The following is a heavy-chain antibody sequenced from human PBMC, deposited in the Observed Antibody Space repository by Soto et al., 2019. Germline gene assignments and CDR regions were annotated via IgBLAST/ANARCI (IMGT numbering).Heavy chain of an antibody. Sequence: GGSLRLSCAASGFTFSSYEMNWVRQAPGEGLEWVSYITSSGSTIYYADSVKGRFTISRDNAENSLYLQMNSLRAEDTAVYYCARKTTFDYWGQGTLVTVSS. CDR1: GFTFSSYE. D-gene: IGHD1-7*01. CDR2: ITSSGSTI. V-gene: IGHV3-48*03. CDR3: ARKTTFDY. J-gene: IGHJ4*02.